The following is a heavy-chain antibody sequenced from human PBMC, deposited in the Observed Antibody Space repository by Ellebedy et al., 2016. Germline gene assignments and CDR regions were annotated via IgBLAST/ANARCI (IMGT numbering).Heavy chain of an antibody. CDR1: GFSFMNYD. Sequence: ASVKVSXXASGFSFMNYDISWVRQAPGQGLEWMGGSNNRHHAQKFQGRVTMTTDTSTRTAYMELRSLRFDDTAVYYCARDTRDGVGTSEAFYDPWGQGTLVTVS. CDR3: ARDTRDGVGTSEAFYDP. D-gene: IGHD4-23*01. CDR2: SNNR. J-gene: IGHJ5*02. V-gene: IGHV1-18*01.